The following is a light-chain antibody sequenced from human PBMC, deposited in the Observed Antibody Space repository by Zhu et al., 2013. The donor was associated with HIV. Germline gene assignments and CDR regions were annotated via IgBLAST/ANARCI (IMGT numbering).Light chain of an antibody. CDR3: QQANSFPLT. J-gene: IGKJ4*01. CDR2: AAS. CDR1: QGISGW. Sequence: DIQMTQSPSSVSASIGDRVTITCRASQGISGWLTWYQQKPGEAPKVLIYAASSLHSGVPSRFSGSGSGTDFTLTISSLQPEDFATYYCQQANSFPLTFGGGTKVEIK. V-gene: IGKV1-12*01.